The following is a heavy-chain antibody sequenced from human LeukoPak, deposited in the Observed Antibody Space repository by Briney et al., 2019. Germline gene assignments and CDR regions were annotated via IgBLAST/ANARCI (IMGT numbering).Heavy chain of an antibody. J-gene: IGHJ4*02. V-gene: IGHV1-2*06. CDR3: ARGRVTMVRGVITRRNFDY. D-gene: IGHD3-10*01. CDR2: INPNSGGT. CDR1: GYTFTGYY. Sequence: ASVKVSCKASGYTFTGYYMHWVRQAPGQGLEWMGRINPNSGGTNYAQKSQGRVTMTRDTSISTAYMELSRLRSDDTAVYYCARGRVTMVRGVITRRNFDYWGQGTLVTVSS.